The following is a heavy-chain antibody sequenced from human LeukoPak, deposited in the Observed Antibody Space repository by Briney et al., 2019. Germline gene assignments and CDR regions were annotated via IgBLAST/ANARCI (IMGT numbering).Heavy chain of an antibody. CDR2: IKSRTDGRTT. D-gene: IGHD6-13*01. V-gene: IGHV3-15*01. CDR1: GFTFSIAW. CDR3: TTEWGIAAAGGRYYFDH. Sequence: GGSLRLSCAASGFTFSIAWMTWVRQAPGKGLQWVGRIKSRTDGRTTDYAAPVKHRFTISRDDSKTTLYLQMSSLKAEDTAVYYCTTEWGIAAAGGRYYFDHWGQGTLVTVSS. J-gene: IGHJ4*02.